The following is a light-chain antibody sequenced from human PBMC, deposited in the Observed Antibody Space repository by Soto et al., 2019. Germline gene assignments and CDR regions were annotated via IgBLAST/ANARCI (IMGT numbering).Light chain of an antibody. Sequence: DIQMTQSPSTLSASVGDRVTITCRASQSIDSWLAWYQQKPGQAPRLLMHGASSRATGIPDRFSGSGSGTDFTLEISRVETDDVGIYYCMQSTQLPPTFGQGTRLEI. CDR3: MQSTQLPPT. J-gene: IGKJ5*01. V-gene: IGKV1-5*01. CDR2: GAS. CDR1: QSIDSW.